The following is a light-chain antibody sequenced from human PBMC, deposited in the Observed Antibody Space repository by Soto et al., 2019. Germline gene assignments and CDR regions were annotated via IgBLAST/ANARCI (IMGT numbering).Light chain of an antibody. CDR3: QSYDSSLSGYV. V-gene: IGLV1-40*01. CDR2: ANT. CDR1: SSNIGPTYD. J-gene: IGLJ1*01. Sequence: QSVLTQPPSVSGAPGQRVTISCTGSSSNIGPTYDVHWYQQLPGTAPKLPIYANTNRPSGVPDRFSGSKSGTSASLAITGLQAEDEADYYCQSYDSSLSGYVFGTGTKVTAL.